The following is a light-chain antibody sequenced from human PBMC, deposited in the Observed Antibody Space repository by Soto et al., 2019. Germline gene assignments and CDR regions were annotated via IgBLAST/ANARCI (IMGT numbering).Light chain of an antibody. CDR1: RGIGST. CDR3: QHYVTWPLA. V-gene: IGKV3-15*01. J-gene: IGKJ4*01. CDR2: DTS. Sequence: EVVMTQSPATLSVSPGERATLSCRASRGIGSTLAWYQQKPGQTPRLLIYDTSTRATGVLARFIGSASGTEFTLTITSLQSEDFALYYCQHYVTWPLAFGGGTRVENK.